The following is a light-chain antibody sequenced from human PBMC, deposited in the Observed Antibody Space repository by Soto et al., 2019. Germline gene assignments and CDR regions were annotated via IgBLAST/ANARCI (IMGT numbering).Light chain of an antibody. CDR2: GAS. CDR3: QQYNNWPRT. CDR1: QSVSSN. Sequence: EIVMTQSPATLSVSPGERATLSCRASQSVSSNLAWYQQKHGQAPRRLIYGASTRAPGIPARFSGSGSGTEFTLTVSSLQSEDCAVSYCQQYNNWPRTFGQGTKVEIK. J-gene: IGKJ1*01. V-gene: IGKV3-15*01.